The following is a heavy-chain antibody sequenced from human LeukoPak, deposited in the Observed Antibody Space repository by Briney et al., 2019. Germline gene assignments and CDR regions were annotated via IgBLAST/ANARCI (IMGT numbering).Heavy chain of an antibody. V-gene: IGHV3-30*03. CDR2: ISYDGSNK. CDR3: AVVAAPIDAFDI. Sequence: GGSLRLSCAASGFTFSSYGMHWVRQAPGKGLEWVAVISYDGSNKYYADSVKGRFTISRDNSKNTLYLQMNSLRAEDTAVYYCAVVAAPIDAFDIWGQGTMVTVSS. CDR1: GFTFSSYG. D-gene: IGHD2-15*01. J-gene: IGHJ3*02.